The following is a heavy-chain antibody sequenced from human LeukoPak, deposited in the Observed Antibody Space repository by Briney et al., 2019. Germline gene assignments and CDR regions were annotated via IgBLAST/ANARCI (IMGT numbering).Heavy chain of an antibody. V-gene: IGHV4-4*07. D-gene: IGHD3-22*01. Sequence: PSETLSLTCTVSGGSISSYYWSWIRQPAGKGLEWIGRIYTSGSTNYNPSLKSRVTMSVDTSKNQFSLKLSSVTAADTAVYYCARGGPTYYYDSSGYYYRLYYFDYWGQGTLVTVSS. CDR3: ARGGPTYYYDSSGYYYRLYYFDY. J-gene: IGHJ4*02. CDR2: IYTSGST. CDR1: GGSISSYY.